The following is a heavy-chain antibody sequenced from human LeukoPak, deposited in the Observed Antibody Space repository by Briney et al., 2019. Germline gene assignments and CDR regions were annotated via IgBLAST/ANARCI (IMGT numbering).Heavy chain of an antibody. CDR3: ARDLDYYDSSGYAAFDF. D-gene: IGHD3-22*01. J-gene: IGHJ3*01. CDR2: IIPILGIA. Sequence: SVKVSCKASGGTFSSYTISWVRQAPGQGLEWMGRIIPILGIANYAQKFQGRVTITADKSTSTAYMELSSLRSEDTAVYYCARDLDYYDSSGYAAFDFWGQGTMVTVSS. CDR1: GGTFSSYT. V-gene: IGHV1-69*04.